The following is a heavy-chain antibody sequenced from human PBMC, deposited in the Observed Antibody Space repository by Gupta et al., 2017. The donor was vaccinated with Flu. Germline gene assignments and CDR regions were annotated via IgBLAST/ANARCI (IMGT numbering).Heavy chain of an antibody. V-gene: IGHV1-69*02. D-gene: IGHD2-2*01. CDR1: EGTFSSYT. CDR3: AGVVPAAPYYYYGMDV. J-gene: IGHJ6*02. Sequence: QVQLVQSGAEVKQPGSSVTVSCKASEGTFSSYTISWVRQAPGQGLEWMGRIIPILGIANYAQKFQGRVTITADKSTSTAYMELSSLRSEDTAVYYCAGVVPAAPYYYYGMDVWGQGTTVTVSS. CDR2: IIPILGIA.